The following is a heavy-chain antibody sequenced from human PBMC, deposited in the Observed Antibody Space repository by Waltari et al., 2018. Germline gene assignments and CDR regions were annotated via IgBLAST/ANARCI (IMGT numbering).Heavy chain of an antibody. V-gene: IGHV4-34*01. CDR1: GGACSGYF. CDR2: INHPGSP. J-gene: IGHJ6*03. Sequence: QVQLQQRGAGLLKPSKTLSRTCDIIGGACSGYFGSWIRQSPGKGLEWIGEINHPGSPNSNPSLKSRVTMSVDTSQTPFSLKLISLTAADTAVYSCARGHKDFWIGHYLSYYMDVWDKGTTVTVSS. D-gene: IGHD3-3*01. CDR3: ARGHKDFWIGHYLSYYMDV.